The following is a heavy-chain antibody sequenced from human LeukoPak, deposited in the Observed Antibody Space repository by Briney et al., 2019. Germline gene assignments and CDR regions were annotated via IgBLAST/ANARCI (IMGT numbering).Heavy chain of an antibody. D-gene: IGHD5-12*01. CDR3: ARGGGYSGYDLIDY. J-gene: IGHJ4*02. Sequence: ASVKVSCKASGYTFTSYCIIWVRQAPGQGVEWMGWSSAYNGNTNYAQKLQGRVTMTTDTSTSTAYMELRSLRSDDTAVYYCARGGGYSGYDLIDYWGQGTLVTVSS. V-gene: IGHV1-18*01. CDR2: SSAYNGNT. CDR1: GYTFTSYC.